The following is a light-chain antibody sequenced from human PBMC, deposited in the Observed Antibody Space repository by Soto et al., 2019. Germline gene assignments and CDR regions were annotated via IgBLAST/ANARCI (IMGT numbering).Light chain of an antibody. CDR3: LQRSNWPV. Sequence: EIVLTQSPATLSLSPGERATLSCRASQSVSSYLAWYQQKPGQAPRLLIYDASNRATGIPARFSGSGSGTDFTLTISSLEPEDFAVYYCLQRSNWPVFGQGTRLEIK. J-gene: IGKJ5*01. CDR2: DAS. V-gene: IGKV3-11*01. CDR1: QSVSSY.